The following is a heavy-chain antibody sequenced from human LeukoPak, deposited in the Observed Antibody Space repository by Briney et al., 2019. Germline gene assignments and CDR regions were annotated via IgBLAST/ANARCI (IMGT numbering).Heavy chain of an antibody. J-gene: IGHJ4*02. V-gene: IGHV3-33*06. CDR1: GFTFSSYG. CDR3: AKDLYSGSYTSDY. Sequence: GRSLRLSCAASGFTFSSYGMHWVRQAPGKWLEWVAVIWYDGSNKYYADSVKGRFTISRENSKNTLYLQMNSLRAEDTAVYYCAKDLYSGSYTSDYWGQGTLVTVSS. D-gene: IGHD1-26*01. CDR2: IWYDGSNK.